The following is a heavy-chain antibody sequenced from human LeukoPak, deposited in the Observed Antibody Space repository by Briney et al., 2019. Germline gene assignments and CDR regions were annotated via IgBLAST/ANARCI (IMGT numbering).Heavy chain of an antibody. Sequence: GGSLRLSCAASGFTFSTYSMNWVRQAPGKGLEWVSSISSSSSYIYYADSVKGRFTISRDNAKNSLYLQMNSLRAEDTAVYYCARDGPPVDIVATAPDYYYGMDVRGQGTTVTVSS. J-gene: IGHJ6*02. V-gene: IGHV3-21*01. CDR1: GFTFSTYS. CDR3: ARDGPPVDIVATAPDYYYGMDV. CDR2: ISSSSSYI. D-gene: IGHD5-12*01.